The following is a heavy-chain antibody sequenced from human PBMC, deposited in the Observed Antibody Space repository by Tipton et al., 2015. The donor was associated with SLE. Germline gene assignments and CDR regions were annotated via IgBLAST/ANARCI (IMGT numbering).Heavy chain of an antibody. Sequence: VQLVQSGGEVKKPGASVKVSCKASGGTFSSYAINWVRQAPGQGLEWMGRIIPIIDKANYAQKFQGRVTITADRSTSIDYMDLSSLRFEDSAVYFCARDGTWTSVNRGKTGGFDVWGQGTMVTVSS. CDR3: ARDGTWTSVNRGKTGGFDV. CDR1: GGTFSSYA. CDR2: IIPIIDKA. J-gene: IGHJ3*01. V-gene: IGHV1-69*09. D-gene: IGHD1-14*01.